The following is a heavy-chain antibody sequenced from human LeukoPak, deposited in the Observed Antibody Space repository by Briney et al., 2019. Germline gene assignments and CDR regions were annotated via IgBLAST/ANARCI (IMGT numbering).Heavy chain of an antibody. J-gene: IGHJ4*02. D-gene: IGHD6-19*01. Sequence: GGSLRLSCAASGFTFSSYGMHWVRQAPGKGLEWVSAISGSGGSTYYADSVKGRFTISRDNSKNTLYLQMNSLRAEDTAVYYCAKRIAVAGTDYWGQGTLVTVSS. CDR3: AKRIAVAGTDY. V-gene: IGHV3-23*01. CDR1: GFTFSSYG. CDR2: ISGSGGST.